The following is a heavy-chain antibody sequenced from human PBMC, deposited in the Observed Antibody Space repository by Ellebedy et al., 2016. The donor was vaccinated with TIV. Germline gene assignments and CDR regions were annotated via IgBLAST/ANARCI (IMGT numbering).Heavy chain of an antibody. CDR2: IYTGGTT. CDR3: ARDRGHFDWLAPIDY. D-gene: IGHD3-9*01. Sequence: PGGSLRLSCAASGFTVSGNYMTWVRQAPGKGLEWVSIIYTGGTTYYADSVKGRFTISRDNSKDTVHLQMNSLRAEDTAIYYCARDRGHFDWLAPIDYWGQGTLVTVSS. J-gene: IGHJ4*02. CDR1: GFTVSGNY. V-gene: IGHV3-66*01.